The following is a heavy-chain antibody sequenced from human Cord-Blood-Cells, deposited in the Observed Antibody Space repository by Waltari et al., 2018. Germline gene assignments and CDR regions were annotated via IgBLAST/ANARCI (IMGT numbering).Heavy chain of an antibody. CDR3: ARHAMSCSGSYYALDY. CDR2: IYPGDSDT. CDR1: GCCFTSYW. J-gene: IGHJ4*02. D-gene: IGHD1-26*01. Sequence: EVQRVPFRAEVKQPGRSVTMSCTGSGCCFTSYWIGSVCQMLGKGLEWMGIIYPGDSDTRYSPSFQGQVTISADKSISTAYLQWSSLKASDTAMYYCARHAMSCSGSYYALDYWGQGTLVTVSS. V-gene: IGHV5-51*01.